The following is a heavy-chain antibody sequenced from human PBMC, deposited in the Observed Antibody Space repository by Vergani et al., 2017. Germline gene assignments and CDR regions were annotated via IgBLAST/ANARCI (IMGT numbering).Heavy chain of an antibody. CDR2: ISSSSSDI. CDR1: GFTFSNYA. J-gene: IGHJ3*02. Sequence: EVQLLESGGGLVQPGGSLRLSCAASGFTFSNYAMSWVRQAPGKGLEWVASISSSSSDIYYADSVKGRFTISRDNAKNSLYLQMNRLRDEDTAVYYCARENSSGWYGSLAAFDIWGQGTMVTVSS. CDR3: ARENSSGWYGSLAAFDI. D-gene: IGHD6-19*01. V-gene: IGHV3-21*01.